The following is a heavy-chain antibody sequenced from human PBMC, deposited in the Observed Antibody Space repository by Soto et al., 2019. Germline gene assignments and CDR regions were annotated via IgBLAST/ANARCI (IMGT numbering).Heavy chain of an antibody. CDR2: IRSKANRYAT. V-gene: IGHV3-73*01. Sequence: EVQLVESGGGLVQPGGSLKLSCVASGFTFSGSAMHWVRQASGKGLEWVGRIRSKANRYATEYAESVKGRFTLSRDDSKNTAYLQMNSLKTEDTAVYYCTRWAYSSGWYYDYWGQGTLVTVSS. CDR1: GFTFSGSA. J-gene: IGHJ4*02. D-gene: IGHD6-19*01. CDR3: TRWAYSSGWYYDY.